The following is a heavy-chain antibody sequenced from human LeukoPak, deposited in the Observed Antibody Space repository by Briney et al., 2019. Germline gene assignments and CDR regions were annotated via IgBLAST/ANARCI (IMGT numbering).Heavy chain of an antibody. CDR3: ARGGDYVWGSYRPDAFDI. Sequence: SETLSLTCTVSGYSISSGYYWGWIRQPPGRGLEWIGSIYHSGSTYYNPSLKSRVTISVDTSKNQFSLKLSSVTAADTAVYYCARGGDYVWGSYRPDAFDIWGQGTMVTVSS. V-gene: IGHV4-38-2*02. CDR1: GYSISSGYY. D-gene: IGHD3-16*02. CDR2: IYHSGST. J-gene: IGHJ3*02.